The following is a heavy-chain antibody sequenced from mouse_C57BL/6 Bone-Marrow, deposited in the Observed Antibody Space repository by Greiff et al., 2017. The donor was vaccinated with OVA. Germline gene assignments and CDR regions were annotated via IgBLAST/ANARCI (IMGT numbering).Heavy chain of an antibody. V-gene: IGHV1-72*01. CDR2: IDPTSGGT. D-gene: IGHD2-5*01. J-gene: IGHJ3*01. CDR1: GYTFTSYW. CDR3: ARGTAYYSNPAWFAY. Sequence: QVQLQQPGAELVKPGASVKLSCKASGYTFTSYWMHWVKQRPGRGLEWIGRIDPTSGGTKYNEKFKRKATLTVDKPSSTAYMQLSSLTSEDSAVYYCARGTAYYSNPAWFAYWGQGTLVTVSA.